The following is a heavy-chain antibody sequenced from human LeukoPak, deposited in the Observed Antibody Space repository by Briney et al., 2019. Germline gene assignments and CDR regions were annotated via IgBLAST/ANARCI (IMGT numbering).Heavy chain of an antibody. CDR2: ISGSGGST. J-gene: IGHJ5*02. D-gene: IGHD3-9*01. CDR1: GFTFSSYA. CDR3: AKDPTYYDILTGYPS. V-gene: IGHV3-23*01. Sequence: GGSLRLSCAASGFTFSSYAMSWVRQAPGKGLEWVSAISGSGGSTYYADSVKGRSTISRDNSKNTLYLQMNSLRAEDTAVYYCAKDPTYYDILTGYPSWGQGTLVTVSS.